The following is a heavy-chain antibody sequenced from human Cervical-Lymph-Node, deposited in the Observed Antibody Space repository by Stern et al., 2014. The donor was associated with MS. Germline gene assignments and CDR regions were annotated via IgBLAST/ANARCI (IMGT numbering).Heavy chain of an antibody. V-gene: IGHV3-33*01. CDR2: IWYDGSQK. CDR3: ARKIPDYYYYAMDV. Sequence: VQLVQSGGGVVQHGGSQRLSCTASGFTFEDYAMEWVRQVPGKGLEWVAMIWYDGSQKYYGDSVRGRFSVSRDNSRNTLYLQMKSLSLEDTAVYYCARKIPDYYYYAMDVWGQGTTVTVSS. J-gene: IGHJ6*02. CDR1: GFTFEDYA. D-gene: IGHD2-2*02.